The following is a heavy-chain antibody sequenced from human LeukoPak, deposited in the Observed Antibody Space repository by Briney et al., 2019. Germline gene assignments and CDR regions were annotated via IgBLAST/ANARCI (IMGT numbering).Heavy chain of an antibody. CDR1: GGSISSYF. V-gene: IGHV4-4*07. J-gene: IGHJ4*02. CDR2: IYTSGST. Sequence: SETLSLTCTDSGGSISSYFWRWIRQPAGKGLEWIGRIYTSGSTNYSPSLKSRVTMSIDTSKNQFSLRLSSVTAADTAVYYCAREAGFERCFDCLGQGTLVTVSS. D-gene: IGHD1-1*01. CDR3: AREAGFERCFDC.